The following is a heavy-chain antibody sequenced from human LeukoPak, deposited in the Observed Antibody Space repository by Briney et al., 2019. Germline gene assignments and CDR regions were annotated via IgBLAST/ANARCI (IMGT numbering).Heavy chain of an antibody. CDR2: IIPIFGTA. CDR1: GGTFSSYA. Sequence: SVKVSCKASGGTFSSYAISWVRHAPGQGLEWMGGIIPIFGTANYAQKFQGRVTVTADESTSTAYMELSSQRSEDTAVYYCAGGYCSGGSCYSGNYYYYMDVWGKGTTVTVSS. CDR3: AGGYCSGGSCYSGNYYYYMDV. J-gene: IGHJ6*03. D-gene: IGHD2-15*01. V-gene: IGHV1-69*01.